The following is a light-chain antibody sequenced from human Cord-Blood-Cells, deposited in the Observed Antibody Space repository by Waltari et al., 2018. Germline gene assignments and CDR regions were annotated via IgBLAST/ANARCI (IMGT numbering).Light chain of an antibody. CDR2: GAS. CDR1: QSVSSY. V-gene: IGKV3-11*01. J-gene: IGKJ5*01. Sequence: EIVLTQSPATLSLSPGERATLSCRASQSVSSYLAWYQQKPGQAPRRLIYGASNRATGIPARFSGSGSGTDFTLTISSLEPEDFAVYYCQQRSNWITFGQGTRLEIK. CDR3: QQRSNWIT.